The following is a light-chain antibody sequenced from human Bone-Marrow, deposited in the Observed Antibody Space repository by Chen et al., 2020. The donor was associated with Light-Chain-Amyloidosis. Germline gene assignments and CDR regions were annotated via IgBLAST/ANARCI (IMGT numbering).Light chain of an antibody. V-gene: IGKV3-20*01. J-gene: IGKJ1*01. Sequence: EIVLTQSPGTLSLSPGEGATLTCRASQSVSSNYLAWYQQKSGQAPSLLIYGASSRATGIPDRFSGSGSGTYFTLPISRLEPEDFSVYYCQQYGSSPPWTVGQGTKVEIK. CDR2: GAS. CDR1: QSVSSNY. CDR3: QQYGSSPPWT.